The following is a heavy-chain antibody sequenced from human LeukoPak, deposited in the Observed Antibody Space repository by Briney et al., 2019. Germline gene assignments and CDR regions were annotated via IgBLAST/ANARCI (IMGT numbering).Heavy chain of an antibody. CDR2: INPNSGGT. J-gene: IGHJ4*02. CDR1: GYTFTGYY. D-gene: IGHD3-3*01. Sequence: GASVKVSCKASGYTFTGYYMHWVRQAPGQGLEWMGRINPNSGGTNYAQKFQGRVTMTRDTSISTAYMELSRLRSDGTAVYYCARATTIFGVVSSLDYWGQGTLVTVSS. CDR3: ARATTIFGVVSSLDY. V-gene: IGHV1-2*06.